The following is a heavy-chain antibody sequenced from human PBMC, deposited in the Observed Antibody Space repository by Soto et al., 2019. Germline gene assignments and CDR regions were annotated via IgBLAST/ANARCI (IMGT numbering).Heavy chain of an antibody. D-gene: IGHD2-2*02. J-gene: IGHJ5*02. CDR1: GGTFSSYT. Sequence: QVQLVQSGAEVKKPGSSVKVSCKASGGTFSSYTISWVRQAPGQGLEWMGRIIPILGIANYAQKFQGRVTITADKSTSTAYMELSSLRSEDTAVYYCARDYGVSSSPYSWPAAIGWFDPWGQGTLVTVSS. CDR3: ARDYGVSSSPYSWPAAIGWFDP. CDR2: IIPILGIA. V-gene: IGHV1-69*08.